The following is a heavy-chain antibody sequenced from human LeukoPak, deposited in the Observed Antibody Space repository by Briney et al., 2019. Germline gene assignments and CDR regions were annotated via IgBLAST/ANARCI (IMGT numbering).Heavy chain of an antibody. V-gene: IGHV3-30*17. CDR3: ARASGSYFRCDY. D-gene: IGHD1-26*01. J-gene: IGHJ4*02. CDR1: GFTFSSYA. CDR2: ISYDGSNK. Sequence: PGRSLRLSCAASGFTFSSYAMHWVRQAPGKGLEWVAVISYDGSNKYYADSVKGRFTISRDNSKNTLYLQMNSLRAEDTAVYYCARASGSYFRCDYWGQGTLVTVSS.